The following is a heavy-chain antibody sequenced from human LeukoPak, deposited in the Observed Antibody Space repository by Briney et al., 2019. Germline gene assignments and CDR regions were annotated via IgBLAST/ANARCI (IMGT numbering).Heavy chain of an antibody. CDR1: GGSFSGYY. CDR3: ARGRYYGSGTYYNVLDLDY. J-gene: IGHJ4*02. V-gene: IGHV4-34*01. CDR2: INHSGST. D-gene: IGHD3-10*01. Sequence: SETLSLACAVYGGSFSGYYWTWIRQPPGKGLEWIGEINHSGSTIYNPSLKSRVTISVDTSKNQFSLNLSSVTAADTAVYYCARGRYYGSGTYYNVLDLDYWGQGTLVTVSS.